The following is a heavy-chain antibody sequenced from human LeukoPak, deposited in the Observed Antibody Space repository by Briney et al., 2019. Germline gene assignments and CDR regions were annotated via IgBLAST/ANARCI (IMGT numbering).Heavy chain of an antibody. J-gene: IGHJ4*02. CDR2: IDHGGST. D-gene: IGHD4-17*01. V-gene: IGHV4-59*01. Sequence: SETLSLTCTVSGGSFSSYYWTWIRHPPGKGLEWIGYIDHGGSTNYNPSLRSRVSISSDTSKIQFSLELTSVTAADTAVYYCARLKATVSIHAYFDSWGQGTLVTVSS. CDR1: GGSFSSYY. CDR3: ARLKATVSIHAYFDS.